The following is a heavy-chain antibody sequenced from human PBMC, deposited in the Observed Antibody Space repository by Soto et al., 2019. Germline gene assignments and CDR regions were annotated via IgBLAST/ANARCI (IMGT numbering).Heavy chain of an antibody. D-gene: IGHD6-13*01. CDR2: IDPSDSYS. CDR3: ARLVQAPPFYNNNWYKSFDP. CDR1: GYTFTSYW. V-gene: IGHV5-10-1*01. Sequence: VESLTISCKASGYTFTSYWIVWVLQMPGKGLEWMGSIDPSDSYSTFSPSFECHVTLSADRSISTAYLQWSSLKASDTAFYYCARLVQAPPFYNNNWYKSFDPWGPGTMVTVSS. J-gene: IGHJ5*02.